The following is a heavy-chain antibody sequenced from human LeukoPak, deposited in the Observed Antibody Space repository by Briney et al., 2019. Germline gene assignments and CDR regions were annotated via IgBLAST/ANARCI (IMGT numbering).Heavy chain of an antibody. D-gene: IGHD3-10*01. V-gene: IGHV4-4*07. Sequence: SETLSLTCTVSGASISSYYWSWIRQPAGKGLEWLGRTSTTVGTYYSPSLKSRVTMSIDTSKNQFSLRLTSVTAGDTAVYFCAGGYGSGTYSAWGQGTLDTVSS. J-gene: IGHJ5*02. CDR2: TSTTVGT. CDR3: AGGYGSGTYSA. CDR1: GASISSYY.